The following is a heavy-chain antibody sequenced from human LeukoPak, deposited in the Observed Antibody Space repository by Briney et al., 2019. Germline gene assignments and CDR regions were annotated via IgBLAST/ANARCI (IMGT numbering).Heavy chain of an antibody. Sequence: SVKVSCKASGFTFTSSAVQWVRQARGQRLEWIGWIVVASGNTYYAQRFQERVTITWDRSTSTAYMELSSLTSEDTAVYYCAASIQGFHWSDPWGQGTLVTVSS. D-gene: IGHD2/OR15-2a*01. CDR3: AASIQGFHWSDP. J-gene: IGHJ5*02. V-gene: IGHV1-58*01. CDR2: IVVASGNT. CDR1: GFTFTSSA.